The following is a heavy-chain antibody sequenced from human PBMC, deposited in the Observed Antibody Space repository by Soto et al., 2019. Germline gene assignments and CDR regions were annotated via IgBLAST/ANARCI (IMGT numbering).Heavy chain of an antibody. D-gene: IGHD6-19*01. J-gene: IGHJ5*02. CDR1: GGSISSYY. CDR3: ARDSSGWSRGWFDP. V-gene: IGHV4-59*01. Sequence: SETLSLTCTVSGGSISSYYWSWIRQPPGKGLEWIGYIYYSGSTNYNPSPKSRVTISVDTSKNQFSLKLSSVTAADTAVYYCARDSSGWSRGWFDPWGQGTLVTVSS. CDR2: IYYSGST.